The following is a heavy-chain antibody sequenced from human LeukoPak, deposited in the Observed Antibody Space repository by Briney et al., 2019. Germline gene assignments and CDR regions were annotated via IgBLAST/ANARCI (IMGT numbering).Heavy chain of an antibody. CDR2: ISGSGGST. CDR1: GFTFSSYA. Sequence: GGSLRLSCAASGFTFSSYAMSWVRQAPGKGLEWFSAISGSGGSTYYADSVKGRFTISRDNSKNTLYLQMNSLRAEDTAVYYCARHYGSGSYSPIDFDYWGQGTLVTVSS. CDR3: ARHYGSGSYSPIDFDY. J-gene: IGHJ4*02. V-gene: IGHV3-23*01. D-gene: IGHD3-10*01.